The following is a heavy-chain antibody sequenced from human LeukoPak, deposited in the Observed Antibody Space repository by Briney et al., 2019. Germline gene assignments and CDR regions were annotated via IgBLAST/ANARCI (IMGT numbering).Heavy chain of an antibody. CDR3: ATDRGWRTSGYYLYYFEY. V-gene: IGHV3-7*01. Sequence: GGSLRLSCAASGCIFTNYFMSWVRQAPGKGLEWVASIKHDGSEKYYVDSVRGRFTISRDNTMNSLYLQMSSLRAEDTAVYYCATDRGWRTSGYYLYYFEYWGQGTLVTFSS. D-gene: IGHD3-3*01. CDR2: IKHDGSEK. J-gene: IGHJ4*02. CDR1: GCIFTNYF.